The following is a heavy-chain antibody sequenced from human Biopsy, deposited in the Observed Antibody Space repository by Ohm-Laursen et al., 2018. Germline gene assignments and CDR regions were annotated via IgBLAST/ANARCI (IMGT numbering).Heavy chain of an antibody. J-gene: IGHJ5*02. D-gene: IGHD2/OR15-2a*01. V-gene: IGHV4-61*01. CDR1: GGSINGGRYY. Sequence: GTLSLTCTVSGGSINGGRYYWSWLRPPPGKGLEWIGYIYYSGNTHYNPSLKSRVTMSIDTSKNQFSLRLSSVTSADTAVYYCAREDYYTWFDPWGQGTLVTVSS. CDR2: IYYSGNT. CDR3: AREDYYTWFDP.